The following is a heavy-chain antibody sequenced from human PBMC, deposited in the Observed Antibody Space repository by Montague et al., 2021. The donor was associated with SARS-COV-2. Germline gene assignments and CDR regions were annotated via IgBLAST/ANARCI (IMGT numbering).Heavy chain of an antibody. D-gene: IGHD6-13*01. CDR2: NTHSGRT. J-gene: IGHJ2*01. CDR3: ARHPQQLVLRYWYFDL. Sequence: SETLSLTCAVSGGSIRSSTWWCWVRQSPGKGLEWIGENTHSGRTNYNPSPKRRVTISVDNSTNQFSLNLTSLTAADTTLDYCARHPQQLVLRYWYFDLWGHGTLVTVSS. CDR1: GGSIRSSTW. V-gene: IGHV4-4*02.